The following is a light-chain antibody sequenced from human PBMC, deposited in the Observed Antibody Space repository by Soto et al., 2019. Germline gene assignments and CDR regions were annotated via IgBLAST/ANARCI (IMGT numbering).Light chain of an antibody. CDR1: QSISTW. Sequence: DIQMTQSPSTLSASVGDRVTITCRASQSISTWLAWYQQKPGKAPKLLIYSASDLESGVPSRFSGSGFGTEFTLTITSLRPDDFATYYCQQYNSYSTFGPATFGQGTKVDIK. J-gene: IGKJ1*01. V-gene: IGKV1-5*03. CDR3: QQYNSYSTFGPAT. CDR2: SAS.